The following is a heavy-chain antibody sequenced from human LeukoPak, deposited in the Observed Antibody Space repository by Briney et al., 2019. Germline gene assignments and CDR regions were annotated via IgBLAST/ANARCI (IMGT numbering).Heavy chain of an antibody. Sequence: SETLSLTCTVSGGSISSYYWNWIRQPPGKGLEWIGYIYYSGSTNYNPSLKSRVTISVDTSKNQFSLKLSSVTAADTAVYYCARGYCSGGSCYSWFDPWGQGTLVTVSS. D-gene: IGHD2-15*01. CDR2: IYYSGST. CDR1: GGSISSYY. CDR3: ARGYCSGGSCYSWFDP. V-gene: IGHV4-59*12. J-gene: IGHJ5*02.